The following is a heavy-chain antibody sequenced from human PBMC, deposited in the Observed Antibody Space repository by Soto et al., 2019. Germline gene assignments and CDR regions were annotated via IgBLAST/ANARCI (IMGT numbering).Heavy chain of an antibody. J-gene: IGHJ4*01. V-gene: IGHV3-66*01. CDR3: AREIASGWNAFDQ. CDR1: GFTVSSNY. D-gene: IGHD6-19*01. Sequence: EVQLVDSGGGLVRPGGSLRLSCEASGFTVSSNYMNWVRQAPGKGLELFSVLYSGGSTYYADSVKCRFTISINNSKNTLYLLMGSLRAEDTAVYYCAREIASGWNAFDQWGQGTLVTVSS. CDR2: LYSGGST.